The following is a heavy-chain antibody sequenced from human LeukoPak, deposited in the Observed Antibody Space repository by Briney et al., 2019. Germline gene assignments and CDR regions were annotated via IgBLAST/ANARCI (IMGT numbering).Heavy chain of an antibody. D-gene: IGHD3-3*01. CDR2: IIPIFGTA. J-gene: IGHJ3*02. Sequence: SVKVSCKASGGTFSSYAISWVRQAPGQGLEWMGGIIPIFGTANYAQKFQGRVTITTDESTSTAYMELSSLRSEDTAVYYCARDKRSSVRVFGVVIGSHGAFDIWGQGTMVTVSS. CDR1: GGTFSSYA. CDR3: ARDKRSSVRVFGVVIGSHGAFDI. V-gene: IGHV1-69*05.